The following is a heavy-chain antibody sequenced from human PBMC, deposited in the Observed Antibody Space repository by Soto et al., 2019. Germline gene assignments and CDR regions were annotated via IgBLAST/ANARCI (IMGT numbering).Heavy chain of an antibody. Sequence: EVQLVESGGGLVQPGESLRLSCAASGFTFSTYWMHWVRQAPGKGLVWVSRVNSDGSSTTYADSVKGRFTLSRDNAKNTLYRQMNSLRAEDTAVYYCARSREGYSDCDYWGQGILVTVSS. CDR2: VNSDGSST. D-gene: IGHD4-4*01. CDR1: GFTFSTYW. J-gene: IGHJ4*02. V-gene: IGHV3-74*01. CDR3: ARSREGYSDCDY.